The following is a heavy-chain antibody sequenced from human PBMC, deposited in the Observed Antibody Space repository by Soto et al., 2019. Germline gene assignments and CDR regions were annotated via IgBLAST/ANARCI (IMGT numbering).Heavy chain of an antibody. V-gene: IGHV3-30-3*01. Sequence: PGGSLRLSCAASGFTFSSYAMHWVRQAPGKGLEWVAVISYDGSNKYYADSVKGRFTISRDNSKNTLYLQMNSLRAEDTAVYYCAKKAGIAARRAPFDYWGQGTLVTVSS. D-gene: IGHD6-6*01. CDR3: AKKAGIAARRAPFDY. J-gene: IGHJ4*02. CDR2: ISYDGSNK. CDR1: GFTFSSYA.